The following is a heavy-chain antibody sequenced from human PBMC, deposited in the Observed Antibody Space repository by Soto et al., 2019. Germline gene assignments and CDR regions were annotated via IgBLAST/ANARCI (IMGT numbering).Heavy chain of an antibody. Sequence: NPSETLSLTCTVSGGSFSSGSYYWSWIRQPPGKGLEWIGYIYYSGSTNYNPSLKSRVTISVDTSKNQFSLKLSSVTAADTAVYYCARARITMVRGVQYYFDYWGQGTLVTVSS. CDR2: IYYSGST. CDR3: ARARITMVRGVQYYFDY. V-gene: IGHV4-61*01. D-gene: IGHD3-10*01. CDR1: GGSFSSGSYY. J-gene: IGHJ4*02.